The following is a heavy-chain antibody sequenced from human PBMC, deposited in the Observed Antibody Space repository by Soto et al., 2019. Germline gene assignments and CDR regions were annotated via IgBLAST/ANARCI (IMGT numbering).Heavy chain of an antibody. D-gene: IGHD4-17*01. CDR3: VHAYMVTTLQY. CDR2: IYWDDNK. V-gene: IGHV2-5*02. CDR1: GFSLSSLGLG. Sequence: QITLKESGPTLVKPTQTLTLTCTFSGFSLSSLGLGVGWIRQPPGKALEWLALIYWDDNKHYSPSLKCRLSITKDTSKNQVVLTMTNMDPVDTGPYYCVHAYMVTTLQYWGQGALVTVSS. J-gene: IGHJ4*02.